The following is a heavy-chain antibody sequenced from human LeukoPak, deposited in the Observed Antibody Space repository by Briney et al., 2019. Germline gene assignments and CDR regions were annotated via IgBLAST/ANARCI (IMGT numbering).Heavy chain of an antibody. D-gene: IGHD3-10*01. CDR1: GGTFSSYA. CDR2: IIPILGIA. V-gene: IGHV1-69*04. Sequence: SVKVSCKASGGTFSSYAISWVRQAPGQGLEWMGRIIPILGIANYAQKFQGRVTITADKSTSTAYMELSSLRSEDTAVYYRASIMVRTTYDYYGMDVWGQGTTVTVSS. CDR3: ASIMVRTTYDYYGMDV. J-gene: IGHJ6*02.